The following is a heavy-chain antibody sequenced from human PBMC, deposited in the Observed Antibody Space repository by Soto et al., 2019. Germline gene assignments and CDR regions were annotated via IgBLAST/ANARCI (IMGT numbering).Heavy chain of an antibody. CDR2: ISYDGSDK. CDR1: GFTFSSYA. Sequence: QVQLVESGGGVVQPGRSLRLSFAASGFTFSSYAMHWVRQAPGKGLEWVAVISYDGSDKYHADSVKGRFTISRDNSKNTLNLQMNSLRADDTAVYYCAKALGELSPESYDYWGQGTLITVSS. D-gene: IGHD3-16*02. J-gene: IGHJ4*02. V-gene: IGHV3-30*18. CDR3: AKALGELSPESYDY.